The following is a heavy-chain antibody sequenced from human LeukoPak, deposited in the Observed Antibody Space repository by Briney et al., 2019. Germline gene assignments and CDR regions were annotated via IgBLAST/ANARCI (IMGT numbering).Heavy chain of an antibody. CDR1: GGTFSSYA. V-gene: IGHV1-69*13. J-gene: IGHJ4*02. CDR2: IIPIFGTA. D-gene: IGHD3-9*01. Sequence: SVKVSCKASGGTFSSYAISWVRQAPGQGLEWMGGIIPIFGTANYAQKFQGRVTITADESTSTAYMELSSLRSDDTAVYYCARGADILTGYLVYWGQGTLVTVSS. CDR3: ARGADILTGYLVY.